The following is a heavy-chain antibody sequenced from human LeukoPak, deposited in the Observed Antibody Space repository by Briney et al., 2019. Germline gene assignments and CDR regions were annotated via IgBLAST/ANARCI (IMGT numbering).Heavy chain of an antibody. CDR2: IYYSGST. Sequence: SETLSLTCTVSGGSISSSDYYWGWIRQPPEKGLEWIGSIYYSGSTYYNPSLKSRVTISVDTTKSQFSLKLSSVTAADTAVYYCARHTPYYYDSSGYPSYFDYWGQGTLVTVSS. J-gene: IGHJ4*02. D-gene: IGHD3-22*01. V-gene: IGHV4-39*01. CDR3: ARHTPYYYDSSGYPSYFDY. CDR1: GGSISSSDYY.